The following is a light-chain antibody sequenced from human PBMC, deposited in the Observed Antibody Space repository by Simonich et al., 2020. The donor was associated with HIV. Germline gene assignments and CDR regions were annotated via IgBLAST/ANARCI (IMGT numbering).Light chain of an antibody. V-gene: IGKV1-5*03. CDR3: QQYNSYPWT. J-gene: IGKJ1*01. CDR2: KAS. CDR1: QSISIW. Sequence: DIQMTQSPSTLSASVGDRVTITCRASQSISIWLAWSQQKPRKAPKLLIYKASSLESGVPSRFSGSGSGTEFTLTISSLQPDDFATYYCQQYNSYPWTFGQGTKVEIK.